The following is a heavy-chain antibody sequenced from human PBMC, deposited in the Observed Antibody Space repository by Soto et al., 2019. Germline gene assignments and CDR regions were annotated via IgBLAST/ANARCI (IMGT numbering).Heavy chain of an antibody. D-gene: IGHD3-10*01. V-gene: IGHV3-30-3*01. CDR1: GFTFSSYA. Sequence: QVQLVESGGGVVQPGRSLRLSCAASGFTFSSYAMHWVRQAPGKGLEWVAVISYDGSNKYYADSVKGRFTISRDNSKKTLYLQMNSQRAEDTAVYYCARDPMGRYYGSGSYYFDYWGQGTLVTVSS. CDR3: ARDPMGRYYGSGSYYFDY. J-gene: IGHJ4*02. CDR2: ISYDGSNK.